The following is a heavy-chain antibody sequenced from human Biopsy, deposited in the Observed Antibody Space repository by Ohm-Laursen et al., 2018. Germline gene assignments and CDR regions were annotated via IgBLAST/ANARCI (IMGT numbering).Heavy chain of an antibody. Sequence: PSQTLSLTCTVSRDSISNYYWTWIRQSPGKGLEWIGYIYYTGSTNYNPSVKSRVTISVDTSKNQFSLKLNSVTAADTAVYFCARDSRGGHLNTTLIPGKTLDSWGQGILVTVSS. CDR3: ARDSRGGHLNTTLIPGKTLDS. CDR1: RDSISNYY. D-gene: IGHD1/OR15-1a*01. V-gene: IGHV4-59*01. J-gene: IGHJ4*02. CDR2: IYYTGST.